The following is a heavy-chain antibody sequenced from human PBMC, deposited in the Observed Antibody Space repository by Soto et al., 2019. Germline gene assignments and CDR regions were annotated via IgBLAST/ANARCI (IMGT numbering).Heavy chain of an antibody. V-gene: IGHV1-3*01. Sequence: QVQLVQSGAEVKMPGASVKISCKASGYTFSTYAIHWARQAPGQSLEWMGWINVGNGRTKYSQKFQGRVSISRDTSASTAYMELSSLRSEDTAVYYCARDGYCSGGSCYSVYWGQGTLVTVSS. CDR2: INVGNGRT. CDR1: GYTFSTYA. D-gene: IGHD2-15*01. J-gene: IGHJ4*02. CDR3: ARDGYCSGGSCYSVY.